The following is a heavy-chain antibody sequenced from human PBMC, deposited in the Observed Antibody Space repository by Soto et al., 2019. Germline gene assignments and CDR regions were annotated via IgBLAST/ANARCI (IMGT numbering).Heavy chain of an antibody. V-gene: IGHV4-34*01. Sequence: PSETLSLTCAVYGGSFSGYYWSWIRQPPGKGLEWIGEINHSGSTNYNPSLKSRVTISVDTSKNQFSLKLSSVTAADTAVYYCARRPDRGSSSWYDWFDPWGQGTLVTVSS. CDR1: GGSFSGYY. CDR2: INHSGST. J-gene: IGHJ5*02. D-gene: IGHD6-13*01. CDR3: ARRPDRGSSSWYDWFDP.